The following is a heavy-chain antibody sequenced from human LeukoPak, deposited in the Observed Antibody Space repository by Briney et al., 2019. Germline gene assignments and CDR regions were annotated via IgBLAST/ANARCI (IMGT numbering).Heavy chain of an antibody. CDR3: ARQGRIVVVTTTHDAFDI. D-gene: IGHD2-21*02. CDR1: GYSFTTYL. J-gene: IGHJ3*02. Sequence: GASLKICCTCFGYSFTTYLIGWVRPMAGGRLGWMGIIYPGDSDARNSPSLQGQVTISVDKSISTAYLQWSSLKASDTAMYYCARQGRIVVVTTTHDAFDIWGQGTMVTVSS. V-gene: IGHV5-51*01. CDR2: IYPGDSDA.